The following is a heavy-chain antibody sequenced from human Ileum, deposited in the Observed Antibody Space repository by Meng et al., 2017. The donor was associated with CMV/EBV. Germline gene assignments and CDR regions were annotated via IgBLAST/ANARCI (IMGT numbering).Heavy chain of an antibody. CDR2: ISSSSSYI. J-gene: IGHJ1*01. V-gene: IGHV3-21*01. Sequence: GESLKISCAASGFTFSSYSMNWVRQAPGKGLEWVSSISSSSSYIYYADSVKGRFTISRDNAKNSLYLQMNSLRAEDTAVYYCVTSQLLWERFQEWGQGTLVTVSS. CDR1: GFTFSSYS. CDR3: VTSQLLWERFQE. D-gene: IGHD1-26*01.